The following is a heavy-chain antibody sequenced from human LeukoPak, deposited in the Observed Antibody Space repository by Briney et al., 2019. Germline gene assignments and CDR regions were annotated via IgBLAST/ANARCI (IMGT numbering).Heavy chain of an antibody. CDR2: IYYSGST. J-gene: IGHJ5*02. V-gene: IGHV4-39*01. CDR1: GGSISSSSYY. Sequence: ASETLSLTCTVSGGSISSSSYYWGWIRQPPGKGLEWIGSIYYSGSTYYNPSLKSRVTISVDTSKNQFSLKLSSVTAADTAVYYCARSITMIVVVFNGFDPWGQGTLVTVSS. CDR3: ARSITMIVVVFNGFDP. D-gene: IGHD3-22*01.